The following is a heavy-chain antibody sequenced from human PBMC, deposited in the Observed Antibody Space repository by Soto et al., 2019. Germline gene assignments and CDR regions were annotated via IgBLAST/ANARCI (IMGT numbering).Heavy chain of an antibody. CDR2: ISSDSESI. J-gene: IGHJ5*02. V-gene: IGHV3-48*01. CDR1: AFTFRSYS. CDR3: VRADSSNWDFDL. D-gene: IGHD6-13*01. Sequence: GGSLRLSCVASAFTFRSYSMNWVRQAPGKGLEWVSYISSDSESIYYAEPVKGRFTISRDNAENSLSLQTNSLRAEDTAVYYCVRADSSNWDFDLWGQGILVTVSS.